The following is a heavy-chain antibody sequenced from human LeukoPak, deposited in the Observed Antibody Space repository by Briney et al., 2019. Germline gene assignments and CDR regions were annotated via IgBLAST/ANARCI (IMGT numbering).Heavy chain of an antibody. Sequence: GESLKISCQGSGYSFTFYWIGWVRPMPGKGLEWMGIIYPDDSDTRYSPSFQGQVTISADKSISTAYLQWSSLKASDTAMYYCARTRGYYDSSGLGPYYFDYWGQGTLVTVSS. CDR3: ARTRGYYDSSGLGPYYFDY. J-gene: IGHJ4*02. V-gene: IGHV5-51*01. D-gene: IGHD3-22*01. CDR1: GYSFTFYW. CDR2: IYPDDSDT.